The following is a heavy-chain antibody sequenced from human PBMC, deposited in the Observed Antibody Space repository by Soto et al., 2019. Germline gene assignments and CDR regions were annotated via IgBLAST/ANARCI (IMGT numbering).Heavy chain of an antibody. CDR3: ARLVPCSGGACYGSWFDP. Sequence: QGQLVQSGAEVKKPGSSVKVSCKASGGTFSSDTISWVRQAPGQGLEWMGRIIPVVGIGNYAQKFQDRVTITADKSTSTAHMELSSLRSEDTAMYYCARLVPCSGGACYGSWFDPWGQGTLVTLSS. V-gene: IGHV1-69*02. J-gene: IGHJ5*02. CDR2: IIPVVGIG. CDR1: GGTFSSDT. D-gene: IGHD2-15*01.